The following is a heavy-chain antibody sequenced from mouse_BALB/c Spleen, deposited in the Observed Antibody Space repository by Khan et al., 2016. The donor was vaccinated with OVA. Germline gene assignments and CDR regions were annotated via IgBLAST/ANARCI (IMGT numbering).Heavy chain of an antibody. CDR1: GYIFIDYN. CDR3: ERGWGSWFLY. CDR2: ISPGSGNT. J-gene: IGHJ3*01. Sequence: VQLQQSGTELARPGASVKLSCKASGYIFIDYNINWVKQRTGQGLEWIGEISPGSGNTYYNEKFKGKATLTADKSSSTAYMQLSSLTSEDSAVYFGERGWGSWFLYGGQGLWSLSLQ. D-gene: IGHD1-1*02. V-gene: IGHV1-77*01.